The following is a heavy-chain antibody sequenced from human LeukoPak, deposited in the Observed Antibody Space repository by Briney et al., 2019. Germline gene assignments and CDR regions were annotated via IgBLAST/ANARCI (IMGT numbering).Heavy chain of an antibody. D-gene: IGHD3-10*01. Sequence: GSLRLSCAASGFTFSSYETNWVRQAPGKGLEWVSCISSSGSTIYYADSVKGRFTISRDNAKNSLYLQMNSLRAEDTAVYYCARNSGSYMNLYYYYGMDVWGKGTTVTVSS. CDR1: GFTFSSYE. CDR3: ARNSGSYMNLYYYYGMDV. CDR2: ISSSGSTI. J-gene: IGHJ6*04. V-gene: IGHV3-48*03.